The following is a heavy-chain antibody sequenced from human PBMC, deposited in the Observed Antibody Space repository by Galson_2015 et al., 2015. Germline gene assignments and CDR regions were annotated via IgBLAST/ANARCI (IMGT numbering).Heavy chain of an antibody. D-gene: IGHD6-13*01. CDR3: AHSLGAGASLYGMDV. CDR1: GYDFTTYW. CDR2: IYPGDDDV. J-gene: IGHJ6*02. Sequence: QSGAEVKKPGESLTVSCPGSGYDFTTYWITWVRQMPGKGLEWMGNIYPGDDDVRYNPSFQGQVTISADKSRDTAYVQWSSLKASVTAPYFCAHSLGAGASLYGMDVWGQGTTVTVSS. V-gene: IGHV5-51*01.